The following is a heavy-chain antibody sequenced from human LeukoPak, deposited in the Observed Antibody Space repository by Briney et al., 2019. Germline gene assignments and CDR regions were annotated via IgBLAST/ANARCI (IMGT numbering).Heavy chain of an antibody. V-gene: IGHV3-30-3*01. J-gene: IGHJ5*02. Sequence: PGGSLRLSCAASGFTFSSYAMHWVRQAPGKGLEWVAVISYDGSNKYYADSVKGRFTISRDNSKNTLYLQMNSLRAEDTAVYYCARDVLPGWFDPWGQGTLVTVSS. CDR1: GFTFSSYA. CDR3: ARDVLPGWFDP. D-gene: IGHD3-10*01. CDR2: ISYDGSNK.